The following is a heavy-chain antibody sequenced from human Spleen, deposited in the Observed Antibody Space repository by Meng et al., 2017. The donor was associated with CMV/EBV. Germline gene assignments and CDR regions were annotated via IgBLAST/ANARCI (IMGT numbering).Heavy chain of an antibody. CDR2: INHSGST. CDR3: ARASDNYGMDV. CDR1: GGSFSGYY. V-gene: IGHV4-34*01. D-gene: IGHD2-15*01. Sequence: SETLSLTCAVYGGSFSGYYWSWIRQPPGKGLEWIGEINHSGSTNYNPSLKSRVTISVDTSKNQFSLKLSSVTAADTAVYSCARASDNYGMDVWSQGTTVTVSS. J-gene: IGHJ6*02.